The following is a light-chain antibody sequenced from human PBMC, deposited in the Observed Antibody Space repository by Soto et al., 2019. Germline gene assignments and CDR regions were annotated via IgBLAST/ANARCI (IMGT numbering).Light chain of an antibody. CDR2: GAS. CDR1: QSVSSN. J-gene: IGKJ4*01. CDR3: QQYNNWPLGPVLT. Sequence: EIVMTQSPATLSVSPGERATLSCRASQSVSSNLAWYQQKPGQAPRLLIYGASTRATGIPARFSGSGSGTEFTLTISSLQSEDFAVYYCQQYNNWPLGPVLTFGGGTKVEIK. V-gene: IGKV3-15*01.